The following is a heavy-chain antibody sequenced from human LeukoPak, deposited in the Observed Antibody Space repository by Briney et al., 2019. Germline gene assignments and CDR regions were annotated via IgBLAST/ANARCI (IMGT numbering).Heavy chain of an antibody. D-gene: IGHD6-19*01. Sequence: ASVKVSCRASGYTFTSYSIFWVRQAPGPGLEWMGWISAYNGKTNYPQKAQGRATISTDTSTSTAYMELRSLRSDDTAVYYCAGSNGWYAFEVWGQGTMVTVYS. J-gene: IGHJ3*01. V-gene: IGHV1-18*01. CDR1: GYTFTSYS. CDR3: AGSNGWYAFEV. CDR2: ISAYNGKT.